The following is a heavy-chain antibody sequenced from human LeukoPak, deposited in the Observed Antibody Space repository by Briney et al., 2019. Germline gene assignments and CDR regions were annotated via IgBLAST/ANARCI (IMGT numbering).Heavy chain of an antibody. J-gene: IGHJ4*02. CDR3: ARDRYCTTTRCSDY. Sequence: PGGSLRLSCAASGFTFSNYWRHWVRQAPGKGLVWVSRISTDGSSTTYADSVKGRFTISRDNAKNTLYLEMNSLRAEDTAVYYCARDRYCTTTRCSDYWGQGTLVTVSS. D-gene: IGHD2-2*01. CDR2: ISTDGSST. V-gene: IGHV3-74*03. CDR1: GFTFSNYW.